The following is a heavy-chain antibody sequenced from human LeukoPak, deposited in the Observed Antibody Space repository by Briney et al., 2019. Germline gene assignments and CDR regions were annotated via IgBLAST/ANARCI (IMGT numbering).Heavy chain of an antibody. CDR3: ARCLGDYGSGYFDY. CDR1: GGSISSYY. Sequence: SETLSLTCTVSGGSISSYYWSWSRQPAGKGLEWIGRIYTSGSTNYNPSLKSRVTISVDTSKNQFSLKLSSVTAADTAVYYCARCLGDYGSGYFDYWGQGTLVTVSS. V-gene: IGHV4-4*07. D-gene: IGHD3-10*01. CDR2: IYTSGST. J-gene: IGHJ4*02.